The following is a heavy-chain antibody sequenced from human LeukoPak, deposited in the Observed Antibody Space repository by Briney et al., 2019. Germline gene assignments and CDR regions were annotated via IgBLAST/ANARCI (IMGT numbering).Heavy chain of an antibody. Sequence: PGRSLRLSCAASGFTFSSYGMHWVRQAPGKGLEWVAVISYDGSNKYYADSVKGRFTISRDNSKNTLYLQMNSLRAEDTVVYYCAKDLEWLRLGGIDYWGQGTLVTVSS. CDR2: ISYDGSNK. J-gene: IGHJ4*02. V-gene: IGHV3-30*18. CDR1: GFTFSSYG. CDR3: AKDLEWLRLGGIDY. D-gene: IGHD5-12*01.